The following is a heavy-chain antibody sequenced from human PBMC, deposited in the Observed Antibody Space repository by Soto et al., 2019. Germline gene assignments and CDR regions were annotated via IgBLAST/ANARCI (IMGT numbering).Heavy chain of an antibody. Sequence: EVQLLESGGGLVQRGGSLRLSCAASGFTFSTYAMSWVRQAPGKGLEWVSGISGSGGSAYYADSVKGRFTISRDNSKNTLYLQMNSLRAEDTAVYYCAGSSGWYRAFDIWGQGTMVTVSS. CDR3: AGSSGWYRAFDI. CDR1: GFTFSTYA. CDR2: ISGSGGSA. V-gene: IGHV3-23*01. D-gene: IGHD6-19*01. J-gene: IGHJ3*02.